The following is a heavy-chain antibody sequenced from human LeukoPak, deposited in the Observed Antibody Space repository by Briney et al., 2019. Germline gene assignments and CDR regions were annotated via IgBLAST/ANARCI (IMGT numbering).Heavy chain of an antibody. J-gene: IGHJ5*02. D-gene: IGHD6-13*01. CDR2: IKQDGSEK. CDR1: GFTFSTSW. Sequence: GGSLRLSCAASGFTFSTSWMSWVRQAPGKGLEWVANIKQDGSEKYYVGSVKGRFTISRDNAKNSLYLQMNSLRAEDTAVYYCARDFGVQGSSWYNWFDPWGQGTLVTVSS. CDR3: ARDFGVQGSSWYNWFDP. V-gene: IGHV3-7*01.